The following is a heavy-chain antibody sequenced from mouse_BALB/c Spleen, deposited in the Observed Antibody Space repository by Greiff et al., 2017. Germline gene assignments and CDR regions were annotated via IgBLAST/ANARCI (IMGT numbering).Heavy chain of an antibody. V-gene: IGHV7-3*02. J-gene: IGHJ4*01. D-gene: IGHD2-4*01. Sequence: EVMLVESGGGLVQPGGSLRLSCATSGFTFTDYYMSWVRQPPGKALEWLGFIRNKANGYTTEYSASVKGRFTISRDNSQSILYLQMNTLRAEDSATYYCARTTMRAMDYWGQGTSVTVSS. CDR1: GFTFTDYY. CDR2: IRNKANGYTT. CDR3: ARTTMRAMDY.